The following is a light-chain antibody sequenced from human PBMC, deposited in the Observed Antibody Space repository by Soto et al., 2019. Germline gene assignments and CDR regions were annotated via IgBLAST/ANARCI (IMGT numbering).Light chain of an antibody. CDR3: QQYNTWPPLT. V-gene: IGKV3-15*01. Sequence: EIVMTQSPATLSVSPGERATLSCRASQSVSGNLAWYQQKPGQAPRLLIYGASTRATGIPARFSGSGSGTEYTLTISSLRSEDFAVYYCQQYNTWPPLTFGGGTKVDIK. J-gene: IGKJ4*01. CDR1: QSVSGN. CDR2: GAS.